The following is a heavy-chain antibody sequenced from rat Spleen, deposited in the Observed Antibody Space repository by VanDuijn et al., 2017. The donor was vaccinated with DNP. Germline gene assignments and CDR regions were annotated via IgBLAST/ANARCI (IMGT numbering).Heavy chain of an antibody. Sequence: EVQLVESGGGLVQPGRSLKLSCAASGFTFSDYNMAWVRQAPKKGLEWVATISYDGSSTYYRDSVKGRFTISRDNAKDTLYLQRDSLRSEETATYYCARVQLGYYALDAWGQGTSVTVSS. CDR2: ISYDGSST. D-gene: IGHD5-1*01. CDR3: ARVQLGYYALDA. V-gene: IGHV5-7*01. J-gene: IGHJ4*01. CDR1: GFTFSDYN.